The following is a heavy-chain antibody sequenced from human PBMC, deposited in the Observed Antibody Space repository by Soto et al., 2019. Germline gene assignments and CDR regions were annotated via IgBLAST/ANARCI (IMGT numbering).Heavy chain of an antibody. Sequence: QVQLVESGGGVVQPGRSLRLSCAASGFTFSSYGMHWVRQAPGKGLEWVAVIWYDGSNKYYADSVKGRFTISRDNSKNALYLQMNSLRAEDTAVYYCARDRGTVTTSYFDYWGQGTLVTVSS. D-gene: IGHD4-17*01. J-gene: IGHJ4*02. V-gene: IGHV3-33*01. CDR2: IWYDGSNK. CDR1: GFTFSSYG. CDR3: ARDRGTVTTSYFDY.